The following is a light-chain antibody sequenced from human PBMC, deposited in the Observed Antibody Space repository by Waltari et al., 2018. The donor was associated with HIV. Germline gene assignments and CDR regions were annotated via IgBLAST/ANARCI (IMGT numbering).Light chain of an antibody. CDR1: SSDVGSYNR. CDR2: VVT. J-gene: IGLJ3*02. Sequence: QSALTQPPSVSGSPGQSVTISCTGTSSDVGSYNRVSWYQQPPGTAPKLMISVVTNRPSGVPERFSGSKSGNTASLTISGLQAEDEADYYCSSYTSSSTWVFGGGTKLTVL. V-gene: IGLV2-18*02. CDR3: SSYTSSSTWV.